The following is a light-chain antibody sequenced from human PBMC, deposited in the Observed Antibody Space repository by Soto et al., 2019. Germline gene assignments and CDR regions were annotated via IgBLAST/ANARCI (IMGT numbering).Light chain of an antibody. Sequence: DIVMTQSPLSLPVTPGEPASISCRSSQSLLHSNGYNYLDWYLQKPGQSPQLLIYLGCNRESGVPDRFSGSGSGTDFTLKISRVEAEDVGVYYCMQALQTSWTFGQGTKGDIK. CDR2: LGC. V-gene: IGKV2-28*01. CDR3: MQALQTSWT. J-gene: IGKJ1*01. CDR1: QSLLHSNGYNY.